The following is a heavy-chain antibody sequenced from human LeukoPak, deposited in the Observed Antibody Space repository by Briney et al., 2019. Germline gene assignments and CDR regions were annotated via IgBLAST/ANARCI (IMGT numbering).Heavy chain of an antibody. J-gene: IGHJ3*02. CDR3: ATLDGSGLTYDAFDI. CDR2: ISGSGGST. CDR1: GFTFSSYA. D-gene: IGHD3-10*01. Sequence: PGGSLRLSCAASGFTFSSYAMNWVRQAPGKGLEWVSAISGSGGSTYYADSVKGRFTISRDNSKNTLYLQMNSLRAEDTAVYYCATLDGSGLTYDAFDIWGQGTMVTVSS. V-gene: IGHV3-23*01.